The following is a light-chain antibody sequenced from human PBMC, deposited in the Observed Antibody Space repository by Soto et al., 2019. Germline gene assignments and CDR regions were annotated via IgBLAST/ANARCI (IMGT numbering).Light chain of an antibody. J-gene: IGLJ1*01. CDR2: EVS. CDR1: SSDVGGYNY. CDR3: SSYTSSSSYV. V-gene: IGLV2-8*01. Sequence: QSVLTQPPSASGSPGQSVTISCTGTSSDVGGYNYVSWYQQHPGKAPKLMIYEVSKRPSGVPDRFSGSKSGNTASLTISGLQAEDEADYYCSSYTSSSSYVVGTGTKVTVL.